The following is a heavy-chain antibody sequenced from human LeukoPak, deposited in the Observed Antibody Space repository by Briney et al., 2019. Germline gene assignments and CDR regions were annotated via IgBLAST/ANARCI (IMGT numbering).Heavy chain of an antibody. Sequence: SETLSLTCTVSGGSISSGSYYWSWIRQPAGKGLEWIGRIYTSGSTNYNPSLKSRVTMSVDTSKNQFSLKLSSVTAADTAVYYCAREVRDFWSGYNHYYYMDVWGKGTTVTVSS. J-gene: IGHJ6*03. CDR1: GGSISSGSYY. CDR3: AREVRDFWSGYNHYYYMDV. V-gene: IGHV4-61*02. D-gene: IGHD3-3*01. CDR2: IYTSGST.